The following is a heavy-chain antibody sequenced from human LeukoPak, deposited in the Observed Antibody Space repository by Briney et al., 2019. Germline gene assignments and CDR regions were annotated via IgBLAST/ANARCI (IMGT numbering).Heavy chain of an antibody. CDR1: GGSISSGSYH. V-gene: IGHV4-61*02. CDR3: ASGTGYYYGMDV. J-gene: IGHJ6*04. D-gene: IGHD3-10*01. Sequence: SQTLSLTCTVSGGSISSGSYHWSWIRQPAGKGLEWIGRIYTSGSTNYNPSLKSRVTISVDTSKNQFSLKLSSVTAADTAVYYCASGTGYYYGMDVWGKGTTVTVSS. CDR2: IYTSGST.